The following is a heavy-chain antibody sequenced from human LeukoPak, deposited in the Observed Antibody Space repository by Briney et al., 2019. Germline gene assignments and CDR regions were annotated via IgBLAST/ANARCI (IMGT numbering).Heavy chain of an antibody. CDR1: GYTFTSYG. CDR2: ISAYNGNT. Sequence: ASVTVSCKASGYTFTSYGISWVRQAPGQGLEWMGWISAYNGNTNYAQKLQGRVTMTTDTSTSTAYMELRSLRSDDTAVYYCAREIPLTITMVRGVIDYWGQGTLVTVSS. D-gene: IGHD3-10*01. J-gene: IGHJ4*02. CDR3: AREIPLTITMVRGVIDY. V-gene: IGHV1-18*01.